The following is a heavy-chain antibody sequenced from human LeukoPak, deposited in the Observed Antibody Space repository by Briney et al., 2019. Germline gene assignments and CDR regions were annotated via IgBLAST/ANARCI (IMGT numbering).Heavy chain of an antibody. Sequence: ASVKVSCKASGYTFASYYMHWVRQAPGQGLEWMGIINPSSGGTNFAQKFQGRDTMTRDTSTSTVYMELSSLRSEDTAMYYCARVVSCSGGTCYSSFDSWGQGTQVTVSS. V-gene: IGHV1-46*01. CDR1: GYTFASYY. J-gene: IGHJ4*02. CDR3: ARVVSCSGGTCYSSFDS. CDR2: INPSSGGT. D-gene: IGHD2-15*01.